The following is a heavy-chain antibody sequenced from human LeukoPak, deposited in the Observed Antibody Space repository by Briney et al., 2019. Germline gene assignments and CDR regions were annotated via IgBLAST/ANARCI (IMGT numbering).Heavy chain of an antibody. D-gene: IGHD3-10*01. CDR3: ARVVRYYGSGNYYFDY. J-gene: IGHJ4*02. CDR1: GGSISSGSYY. Sequence: PSETLSLTCTVSGGSISSGSYYWSWIRQPAGKGLEWIGHIYISGSTNYNSSLKSRVTISVDKSKNQFSLRLSSVTAADTAVYYCARVVRYYGSGNYYFDYWGQGTQVTVSS. CDR2: IYISGST. V-gene: IGHV4-61*09.